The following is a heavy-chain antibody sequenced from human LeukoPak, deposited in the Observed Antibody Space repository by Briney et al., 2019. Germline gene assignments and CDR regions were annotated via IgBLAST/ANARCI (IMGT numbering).Heavy chain of an antibody. V-gene: IGHV1-18*01. CDR1: GYTITSSG. J-gene: IGHJ4*02. Sequence: ASVKVSCKASGYTITSSGISSVRRAPGQGLEWMGWISAYNGNTNYAQKLQGRVTMTTDTPTSTAYMELRSLRSDDTAVYYCARDKAYGSGSYYTEDFDYWGQGTLVTVSS. CDR2: ISAYNGNT. D-gene: IGHD3-10*01. CDR3: ARDKAYGSGSYYTEDFDY.